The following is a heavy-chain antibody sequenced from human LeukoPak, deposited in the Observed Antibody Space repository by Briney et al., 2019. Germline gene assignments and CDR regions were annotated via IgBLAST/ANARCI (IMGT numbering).Heavy chain of an antibody. CDR2: LSFSGST. CDR1: ADSRNIYY. J-gene: IGHJ3*02. Sequence: PSETLSLTCTVSADSRNIYYSSWIPQSPGKGLEWIGYLSFSGSTRYNPSLKSRVTISVDTSKNQYSLKLSYVTAADTAVYYCARSIAEALDLFDIWGQGTMVTVSS. CDR3: ARSIAEALDLFDI. V-gene: IGHV4-59*08. D-gene: IGHD6-19*01.